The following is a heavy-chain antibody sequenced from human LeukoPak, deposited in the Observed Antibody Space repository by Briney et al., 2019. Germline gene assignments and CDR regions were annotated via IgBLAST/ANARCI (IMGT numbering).Heavy chain of an antibody. CDR2: IWYDGSNK. D-gene: IGHD6-13*01. CDR1: GFTLSSYG. V-gene: IGHV3-33*01. J-gene: IGHJ6*02. CDR3: ARVQQPIRPYYYYYGMDV. Sequence: GGSLRLSCAASGFTLSSYGMHWVRQAPGKGLEWVAVIWYDGSNKYYADSVKGRFTISKDNAKHSLHLQMNSLRDEDTAVYYCARVQQPIRPYYYYYGMDVWGQGTTVTVSS.